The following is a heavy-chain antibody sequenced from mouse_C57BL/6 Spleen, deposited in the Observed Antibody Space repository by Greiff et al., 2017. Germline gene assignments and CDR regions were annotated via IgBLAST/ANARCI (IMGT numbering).Heavy chain of an antibody. V-gene: IGHV3-6*01. D-gene: IGHD2-5*01. Sequence: EVKLMESGPGLVKPSQSLSLTCSVTGYSITSGYYWNWIRQFPGNKLEWMGYISYDGSNNYNPSLKNRISITRDTSKNQFFLKLNSVTTEDTATYYCVRNSNYGYFDYWGQGTTLTVSS. CDR1: GYSITSGYY. CDR2: ISYDGSN. CDR3: VRNSNYGYFDY. J-gene: IGHJ2*01.